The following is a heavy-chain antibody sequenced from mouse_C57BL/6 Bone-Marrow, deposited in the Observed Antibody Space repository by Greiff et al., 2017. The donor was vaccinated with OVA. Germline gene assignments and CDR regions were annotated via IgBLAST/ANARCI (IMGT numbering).Heavy chain of an antibody. CDR3: AREVDDYDDAMDY. V-gene: IGHV1-78*01. J-gene: IGHJ4*01. CDR2: IYPRDGST. D-gene: IGHD2-4*01. Sequence: VQLQESDAELVKPGASVKISCKVSGYTFTDHTIHWMKQRPEQGLEWIGYIYPRDGSTKYNEKFKGKATLTADKSSSTAYMQLNSLTSEDSAVYFCAREVDDYDDAMDYWGQGTSVTVSS. CDR1: GYTFTDHT.